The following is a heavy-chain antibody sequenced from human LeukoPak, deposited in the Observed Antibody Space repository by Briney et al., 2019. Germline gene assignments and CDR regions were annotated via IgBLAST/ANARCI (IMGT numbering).Heavy chain of an antibody. D-gene: IGHD1-1*01. J-gene: IGHJ4*02. CDR3: ARTLDERGFDY. CDR2: ISYDGSNK. CDR1: GFTFSSYA. V-gene: IGHV3-30-3*01. Sequence: GGSLRLSCAASGFTFSSYAMHWVRRAPGKGLEWVAVISYDGSNKYYADSVKGRFTISRDNSKNTLYLQMNSLRAEDTAVYYCARTLDERGFDYWGQGTLVTVSS.